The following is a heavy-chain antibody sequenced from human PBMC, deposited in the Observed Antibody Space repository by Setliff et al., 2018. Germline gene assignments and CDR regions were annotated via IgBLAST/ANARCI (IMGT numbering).Heavy chain of an antibody. J-gene: IGHJ3*02. Sequence: GGSLSLSCTASGFMFSIYSMNWVRQAPGKGLEWVSFISSSSTHIYNADSVKGRFTISRDNAKNSLFLQMNSLRAEDTAVYYCARRSGWYEGTFDIWGQGTMVTVSS. CDR3: ARRSGWYEGTFDI. CDR1: GFMFSIYS. V-gene: IGHV3-21*01. D-gene: IGHD6-19*01. CDR2: ISSSSTHI.